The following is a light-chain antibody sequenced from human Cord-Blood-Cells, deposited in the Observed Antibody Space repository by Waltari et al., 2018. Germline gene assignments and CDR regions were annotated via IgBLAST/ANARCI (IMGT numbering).Light chain of an antibody. J-gene: IGLJ2*01. V-gene: IGLV2-14*01. Sequence: QSALTQPASVSGSPGQSITISCTGTSRDVGGYNYVSWYQQHSGKAPKLMIYEVSNRPSGVSKRFSGSKSGNTASLTISGLQAEDEADYYCSSYTSSSTLVVFGGGTKLTVL. CDR1: SRDVGGYNY. CDR3: SSYTSSSTLVV. CDR2: EVS.